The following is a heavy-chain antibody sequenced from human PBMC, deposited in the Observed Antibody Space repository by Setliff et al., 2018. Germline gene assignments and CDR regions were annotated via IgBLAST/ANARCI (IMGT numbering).Heavy chain of an antibody. J-gene: IGHJ6*03. CDR2: IYYSGST. D-gene: IGHD6-13*01. Sequence: SETLSLTCTVSGGSISSSSYYWGWIRQPPGKGLEWIGYIYYSGSTYYNPSLKSRVTISVDTSKNQFSLKLSSVTAADTAVYYCARTQGEQQLTHPYYYYYYMDVWGKGTTVTVSS. V-gene: IGHV4-31*03. CDR1: GGSISSSSYY. CDR3: ARTQGEQQLTHPYYYYYYMDV.